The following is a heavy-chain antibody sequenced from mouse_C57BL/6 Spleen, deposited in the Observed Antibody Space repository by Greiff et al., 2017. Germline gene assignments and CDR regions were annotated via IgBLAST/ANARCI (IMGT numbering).Heavy chain of an antibody. V-gene: IGHV1-52*01. CDR1: GYTFTSYW. Sequence: VQLQQPGAELVRPGSSVKLSCKASGYTFTSYWMHWVKQRPIQGLEWIGNIDPSDSETHYNQKFKDKATLTVDKSSSTAYMQLSSLTSEDSAVYYCARVGVYYAMDYWGQGTSVTVSS. CDR3: ARVGVYYAMDY. CDR2: IDPSDSET. J-gene: IGHJ4*01.